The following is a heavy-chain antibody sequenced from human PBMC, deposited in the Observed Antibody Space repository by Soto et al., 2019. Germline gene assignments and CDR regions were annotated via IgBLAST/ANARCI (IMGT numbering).Heavy chain of an antibody. V-gene: IGHV1-24*01. CDR3: ATETYGDYETLGNGMDV. J-gene: IGHJ6*02. CDR1: GYTLTELS. CDR2: FDPEDGET. D-gene: IGHD4-17*01. Sequence: ASVKVSCKVSGYTLTELSMHWVRQAPGKGLEWMGGFDPEDGETIYAQKFQGRVTMTEDTSTDTAYMELSSLRSEDTAVYYCATETYGDYETLGNGMDVWGQGTTVTVSS.